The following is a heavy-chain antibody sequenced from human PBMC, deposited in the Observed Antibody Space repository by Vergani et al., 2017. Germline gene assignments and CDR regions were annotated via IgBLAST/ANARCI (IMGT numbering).Heavy chain of an antibody. CDR3: ARGCDFGAGSYSGLVY. Sequence: QVQLQESGPGLVKPSQTLSLTCTVSGGSISSDSYPWSWIRQPAGKGLEWIGRIYTSGSTNYNPSLKSRVTISVDTSKNQFSLKLSSVTAADTAVYYCARGCDFGAGSYSGLVYWGQGTLVTVSS. V-gene: IGHV4-61*02. CDR1: GGSISSDSYP. J-gene: IGHJ4*02. D-gene: IGHD3-10*01. CDR2: IYTSGST.